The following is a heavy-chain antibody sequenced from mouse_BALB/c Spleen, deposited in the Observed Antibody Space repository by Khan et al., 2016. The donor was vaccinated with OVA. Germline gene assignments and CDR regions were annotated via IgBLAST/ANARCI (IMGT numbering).Heavy chain of an antibody. D-gene: IGHD2-2*01. CDR1: GYTFTSYW. V-gene: IGHV1-61*01. CDR2: IDPSDSET. CDR3: ARREKYGYDPSWFAY. J-gene: IGHJ3*01. Sequence: QVQLQQPGAELVRPGASVKLSCKASGYTFTSYWMNWVKQRPGQGLEWIGMIDPSDSETHYNQIFKDKATLTVDKSSRTAYMQLSSLTSEDSAVYYCARREKYGYDPSWFAYWGQGTLVTVSA.